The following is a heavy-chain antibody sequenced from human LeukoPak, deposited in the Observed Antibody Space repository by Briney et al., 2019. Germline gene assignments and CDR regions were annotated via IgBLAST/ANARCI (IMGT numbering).Heavy chain of an antibody. CDR1: GYTFTSYG. J-gene: IGHJ6*03. CDR3: ARSVVRGVVYYYYYMDV. D-gene: IGHD3-10*01. Sequence: RASVTVSCKASGYTFTSYGISWVRQAPGQGLEWMGWISAYNGNTNYAQKLQGRVTMTTDTSTSTAYMELRSLRSDDTAVYYCARSVVRGVVYYYYYMDVWGKGTTVTVSS. CDR2: ISAYNGNT. V-gene: IGHV1-18*01.